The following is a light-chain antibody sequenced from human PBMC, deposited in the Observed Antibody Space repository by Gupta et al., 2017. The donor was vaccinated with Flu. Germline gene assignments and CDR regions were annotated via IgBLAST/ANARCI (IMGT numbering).Light chain of an antibody. Sequence: QLVLTQSPSASASLGASVKLTCTLSDGHSSYAIAWHQQQPEKGPRYLMKVNSDGIHTKGDGIPVRFSASGSAAALSLTSARPRSEDESECYCQNWGAGFRVFGGGTNLAVL. J-gene: IGLJ3*02. CDR2: VNSDGIH. V-gene: IGLV4-69*01. CDR3: QNWGAGFRV. CDR1: DGHSSYA.